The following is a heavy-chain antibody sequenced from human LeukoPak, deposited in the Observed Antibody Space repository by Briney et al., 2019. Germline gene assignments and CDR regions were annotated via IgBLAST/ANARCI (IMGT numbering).Heavy chain of an antibody. CDR1: GFTFSTCE. Sequence: GGSLRLSCAASGFTFSTCEMNWVRQAPGKGLEWISYISSSGSTRYYADSVMGRFTISRDNAENSLFLQMNSLKVDDTAVYYCTRDRYSSGPVGAFDIWGQGTMLTVSS. J-gene: IGHJ3*02. CDR2: ISSSGSTR. D-gene: IGHD6-25*01. V-gene: IGHV3-48*03. CDR3: TRDRYSSGPVGAFDI.